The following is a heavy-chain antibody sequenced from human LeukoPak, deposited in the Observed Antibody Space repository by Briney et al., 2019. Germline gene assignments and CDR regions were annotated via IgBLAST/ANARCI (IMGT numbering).Heavy chain of an antibody. CDR1: DFXFSRYS. V-gene: IGHV3-21*01. J-gene: IGHJ6*01. CDR2: ISSGGHNI. Sequence: GGSLRLSCAASDFXFSRYSINWFRQAPGEGLEWVSSISSGGHNIFYADPVKGRFTISRDNAKNSLYLQMNSLRVEDTAVYYCSRHGDGFYYGMDVWGQGTTVTVSS. D-gene: IGHD4-17*01. CDR3: SRHGDGFYYGMDV.